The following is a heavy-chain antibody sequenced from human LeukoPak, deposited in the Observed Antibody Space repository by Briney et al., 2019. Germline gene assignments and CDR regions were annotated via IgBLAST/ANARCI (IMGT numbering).Heavy chain of an antibody. CDR2: IYDSGST. V-gene: IGHV4-59*01. J-gene: IGHJ4*02. D-gene: IGHD6-19*01. CDR1: AGSISSYY. Sequence: PSETLPLTCTVSAGSISSYYWSWIRQPPGKGLEWIGYIYDSGSTNYNPSLKSRVTISVDTSKNQFSLKLNSVTVADTAVYYCARDKGSGSDYWGQGTLVTVSS. CDR3: ARDKGSGSDY.